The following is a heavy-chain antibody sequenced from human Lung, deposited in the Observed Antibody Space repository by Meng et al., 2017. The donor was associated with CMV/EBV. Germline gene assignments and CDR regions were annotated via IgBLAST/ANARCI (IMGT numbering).Heavy chain of an antibody. CDR3: ARRLWRFFDS. CDR1: AGSVSSTHYY. D-gene: IGHD1-1*01. CDR2: VYYNGST. Sequence: LXCSVSAGSVSSTHYYWGWIRQPPGKGLEWIGHVYYNGSTYHNPSLKSRVTMSVDTSKNHFSLNVSSVTAADTAVYYCARRLWRFFDSWGQGTLVTVSS. V-gene: IGHV4-39*02. J-gene: IGHJ4*02.